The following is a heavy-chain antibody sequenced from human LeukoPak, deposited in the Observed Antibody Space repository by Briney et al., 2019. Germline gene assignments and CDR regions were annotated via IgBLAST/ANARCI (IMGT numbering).Heavy chain of an antibody. Sequence: SETLSLTCAVYGGSFSGYYWSWIRQPPGKGLEWIGEINHSGSTNYNPSLKSRVTISVDTSKNQFSLKLSSVTAADTAVYYCARGPRVVPSSGSYYSPFRYWGQGTLVTVSS. D-gene: IGHD3-10*01. V-gene: IGHV4-34*01. CDR3: ARGPRVVPSSGSYYSPFRY. CDR2: INHSGST. CDR1: GGSFSGYY. J-gene: IGHJ4*02.